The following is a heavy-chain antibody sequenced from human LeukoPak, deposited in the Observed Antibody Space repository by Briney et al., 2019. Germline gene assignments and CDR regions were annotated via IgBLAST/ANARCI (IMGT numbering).Heavy chain of an antibody. J-gene: IGHJ1*01. V-gene: IGHV3-21*01. CDR1: GFTSSSYS. Sequence: GGSLRLSCAASGFTSSSYSMNWVRQAPGKGLEWVSSISSSSSYIYYADSVKGRFTISRDNAKNSLYLQMNSLRAEDTAVYYCARDLLGDSGYPSMSAEYFQHWGQGTLVTVSS. CDR2: ISSSSSYI. D-gene: IGHD3-22*01. CDR3: ARDLLGDSGYPSMSAEYFQH.